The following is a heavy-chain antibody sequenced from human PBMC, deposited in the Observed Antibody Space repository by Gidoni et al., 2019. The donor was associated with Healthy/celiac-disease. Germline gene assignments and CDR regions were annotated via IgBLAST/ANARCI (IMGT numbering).Heavy chain of an antibody. CDR2: IKQDGSEK. CDR3: AREKEYWYFVL. J-gene: IGHJ2*01. Sequence: LVQPGGSLRLSCAASGFTFSSYLMSWVRQAPGKGLEWVANIKQDGSEKYYVDSVKGRFTISRDNAKNSLYLQMNSLRAEDTAVYYCAREKEYWYFVLWGRGTLVTVSS. V-gene: IGHV3-7*01. CDR1: GFTFSSYL.